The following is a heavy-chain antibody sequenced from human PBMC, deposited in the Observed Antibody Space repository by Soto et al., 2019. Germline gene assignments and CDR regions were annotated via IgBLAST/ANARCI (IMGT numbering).Heavy chain of an antibody. Sequence: PSETLSLTCTVSGGSISSYFWSWIRQPPGKGLEWIGYIYHIGSTNYNPSLKSRVTISVDTSKNQFSLKLSSVTAADTAVYYCARHDYYDAFDSWGQGTLVTVSS. CDR2: IYHIGST. CDR3: ARHDYYDAFDS. J-gene: IGHJ4*02. CDR1: GGSISSYF. V-gene: IGHV4-59*08. D-gene: IGHD3-22*01.